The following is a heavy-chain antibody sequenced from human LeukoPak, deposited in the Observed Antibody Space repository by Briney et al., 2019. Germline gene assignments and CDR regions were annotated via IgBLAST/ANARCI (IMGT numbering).Heavy chain of an antibody. CDR1: GFTFSDYY. V-gene: IGHV3-11*04. Sequence: GGSLRLSCAASGFTFSDYYMSWIRQAPGKGLEWVSYISSSGSTIYYADSVKGRFTISRDNAKNSLYLQMNSLRAEDTAVYYCATYYDFWSGSKRYFDYWGQGTLVTVSS. J-gene: IGHJ4*02. CDR3: ATYYDFWSGSKRYFDY. D-gene: IGHD3-3*01. CDR2: ISSSGSTI.